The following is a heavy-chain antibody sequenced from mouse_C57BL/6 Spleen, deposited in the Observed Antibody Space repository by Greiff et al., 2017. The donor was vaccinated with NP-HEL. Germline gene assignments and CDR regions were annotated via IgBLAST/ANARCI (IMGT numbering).Heavy chain of an antibody. D-gene: IGHD2-1*01. J-gene: IGHJ4*01. V-gene: IGHV1-62-2*01. Sequence: VQLQQSGAELVKPGASVKLSCKASGYTFTEYTIHWVKQRSGQGLEWIGWFYPGSGSIKYNEKFKDKATLTADKSSSTVYMELSRLTSEDSAVYVCARHEGRGNYVGYAMDYWGQGTSVTVSS. CDR2: FYPGSGSI. CDR3: ARHEGRGNYVGYAMDY. CDR1: GYTFTEYT.